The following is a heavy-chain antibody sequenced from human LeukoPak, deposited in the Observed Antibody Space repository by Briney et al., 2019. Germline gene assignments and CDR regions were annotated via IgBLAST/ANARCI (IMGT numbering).Heavy chain of an antibody. V-gene: IGHV4-39*07. Sequence: SETLSLTCTVSGVSISSSSYYWGWIRQPPGKGLEWIGSIYYSGSTYYNPSLKSRVTISVDTSKNQFSLKLSSVTAADTAVYYCARVEMATTIDYWGQGTLVTVSS. CDR3: ARVEMATTIDY. CDR1: GVSISSSSYY. D-gene: IGHD5-24*01. CDR2: IYYSGST. J-gene: IGHJ4*02.